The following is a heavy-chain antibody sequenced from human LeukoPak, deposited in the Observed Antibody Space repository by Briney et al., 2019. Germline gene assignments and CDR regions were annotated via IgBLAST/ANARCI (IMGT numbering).Heavy chain of an antibody. CDR2: INHSGST. CDR1: GGSFSNY. Sequence: SETLSLTCAVYGGSFSNYWSWIRQPPGRGLGVIWDINHSGSTNYNPSLKSRVTISADTSKNQFSLKLSSVTAADTAVYYCARNMKERRAAVGRFWYFDLWGRGTLVTVSS. D-gene: IGHD6-13*01. V-gene: IGHV4-34*01. J-gene: IGHJ2*01. CDR3: ARNMKERRAAVGRFWYFDL.